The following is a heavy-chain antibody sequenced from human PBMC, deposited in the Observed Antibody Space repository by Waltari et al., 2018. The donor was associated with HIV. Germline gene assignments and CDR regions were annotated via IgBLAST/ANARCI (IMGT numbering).Heavy chain of an antibody. J-gene: IGHJ4*02. D-gene: IGHD6-19*01. CDR2: ISRSGNTK. CDR1: GFIFSSYR. CDR3: ARDPEWLVEGGDY. Sequence: EVQLVESGGGLVQPGGSLRLSCAASGFIFSSYRVNWVRRDPGKGLGLVSYISRSGNTKYYADSVKGRFTIFRDNAKNSLYLQMNSLRDEDTAVYYCARDPEWLVEGGDYWGQGTLVTVSS. V-gene: IGHV3-48*02.